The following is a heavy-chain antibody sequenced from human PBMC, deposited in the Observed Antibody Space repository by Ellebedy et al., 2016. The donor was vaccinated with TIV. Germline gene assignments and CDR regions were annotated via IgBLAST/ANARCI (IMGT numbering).Heavy chain of an antibody. CDR3: AKLGFDILTGSGGMDV. J-gene: IGHJ6*02. V-gene: IGHV3-53*01. CDR1: GFAVSSND. CDR2: LYRGGST. Sequence: GGSLRLSCAASGFAVSSNDMSWVRQAPGKGLEWVSILYRGGSTYYADSVKGRFSISRDNSKNTLNLQMNSLGVGDTAVYYCAKLGFDILTGSGGMDVWGQGTTVTVPS. D-gene: IGHD3-9*01.